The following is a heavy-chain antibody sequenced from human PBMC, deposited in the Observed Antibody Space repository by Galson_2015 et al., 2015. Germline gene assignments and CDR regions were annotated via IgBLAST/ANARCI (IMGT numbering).Heavy chain of an antibody. CDR1: GFSLSTGGVG. V-gene: IGHV2-5*02. D-gene: IGHD3-3*01. J-gene: IGHJ3*02. CDR3: AHGEFWSGQGYAFDI. Sequence: PALVTPTQTLTLTCTFSGFSLSTGGVGAGWIRQPPGKALVWLALIYWDDDKRYSPSLKSRLTITKDTSKNQVVLTMTNMDPVDTATYYCAHGEFWSGQGYAFDIWGQGTMVTVSS. CDR2: IYWDDDK.